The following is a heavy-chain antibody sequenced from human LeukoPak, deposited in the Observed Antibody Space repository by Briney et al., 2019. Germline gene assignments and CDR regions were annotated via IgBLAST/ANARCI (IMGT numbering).Heavy chain of an antibody. CDR1: GFTFSSYS. Sequence: PGGSLRPSCAASGFTFSSYSINWVRQPPGKGLEWVSYISSSSSTIYYADSVKGRFTISRDNAKNSLYLQMNSLRAEDTAVYYCAIIYLIVGATTFDYWGQGTLVTVSS. V-gene: IGHV3-48*01. CDR3: AIIYLIVGATTFDY. D-gene: IGHD1-26*01. J-gene: IGHJ4*02. CDR2: ISSSSSTI.